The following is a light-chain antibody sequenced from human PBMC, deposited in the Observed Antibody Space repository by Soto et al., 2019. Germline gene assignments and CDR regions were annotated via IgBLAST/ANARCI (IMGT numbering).Light chain of an antibody. J-gene: IGKJ1*01. CDR3: QQSYSTPRT. V-gene: IGKV1-39*01. CDR1: QSISSY. Sequence: DIQMTQSPSSLSASVGDRVTITCRASQSISSYLNWYQQKPEKAPKLLIYAASSLQSGVPSRFSASGSGTDFPLTISILQPEDFATYYCQQSYSTPRTFGQGTKVEIK. CDR2: AAS.